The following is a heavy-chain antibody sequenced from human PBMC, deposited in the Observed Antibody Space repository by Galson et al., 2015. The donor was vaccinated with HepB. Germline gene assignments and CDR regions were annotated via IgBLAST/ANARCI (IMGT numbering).Heavy chain of an antibody. V-gene: IGHV1-69*13. J-gene: IGHJ4*02. Sequence: SVKVSCKAYGGTCSNYAIGWVRQAAGQGLEWMGGLIPIFDTRNYAQKFQGRVTISADESTGTAYMELSSLTSEDTAMYYCATFYYDSSGTYPRHQYFLVYWGQGTLVTVSS. CDR3: ATFYYDSSGTYPRHQYFLVY. CDR2: LIPIFDTR. CDR1: GGTCSNYA. D-gene: IGHD3-22*01.